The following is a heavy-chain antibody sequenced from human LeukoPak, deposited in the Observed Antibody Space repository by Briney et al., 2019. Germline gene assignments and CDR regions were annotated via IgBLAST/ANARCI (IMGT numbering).Heavy chain of an antibody. V-gene: IGHV3-23*01. J-gene: IGHJ4*02. CDR1: GFTFSSYA. D-gene: IGHD6-13*01. CDR2: ISGSGGST. CDR3: AKQTQGSSSWYFFDY. Sequence: GGSLRLSCAASGFTFSSYAMSWVRLAPGKGLEWVSAISGSGGSTYYADSVKGRFTISRDTSKNTLYLQMNSLRAEDTAVYYCAKQTQGSSSWYFFDYWGQGTLVTVSS.